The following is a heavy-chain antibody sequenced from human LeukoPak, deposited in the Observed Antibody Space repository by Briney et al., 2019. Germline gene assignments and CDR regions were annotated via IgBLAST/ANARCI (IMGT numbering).Heavy chain of an antibody. CDR3: ARLFMGSAAGSDY. CDR1: GYTFTSYD. CDR2: MNPNSGNT. Sequence: SVKVSCKASGYTFTSYDINWVGQATGQGLEWMGWMNPNSGNTGYAQKFQGRVTMTRNTSISAAYMELSSLRSEDTAVYYCARLFMGSAAGSDYWGQGTLVTVSS. D-gene: IGHD6-13*01. V-gene: IGHV1-8*01. J-gene: IGHJ4*02.